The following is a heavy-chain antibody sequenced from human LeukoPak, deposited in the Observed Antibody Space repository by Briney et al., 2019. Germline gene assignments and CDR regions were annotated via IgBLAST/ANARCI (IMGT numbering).Heavy chain of an antibody. J-gene: IGHJ3*02. V-gene: IGHV4-59*08. CDR3: ARWRAAAGSDAFDI. CDR2: IYYSGST. Sequence: SETLSLTCTVSGGSINSYYWSWFRQPPGKGLEWIGYIYYSGSTNSNPSLKSRVTISIDTSKNQFSLKLNSVTAADTAVYYCARWRAAAGSDAFDIWGQGTMVTVSS. CDR1: GGSINSYY. D-gene: IGHD6-13*01.